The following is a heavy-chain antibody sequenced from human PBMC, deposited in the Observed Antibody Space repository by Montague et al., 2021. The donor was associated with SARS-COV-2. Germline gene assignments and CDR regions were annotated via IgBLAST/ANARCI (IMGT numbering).Heavy chain of an antibody. CDR2: IYYSGST. V-gene: IGHV4-39*07. D-gene: IGHD6-13*01. CDR1: GGSISSSSYY. Sequence: TLSLTCTVSGGSISSSSYYWGWIRQPPGKGLEWIGSIYYSGSTYYNPSLKSRVTISVDTSKNQFSLKLSSVTAADTAVYYCARVGRQQLVRLSGMDVWGQGTTVTVS. J-gene: IGHJ6*02. CDR3: ARVGRQQLVRLSGMDV.